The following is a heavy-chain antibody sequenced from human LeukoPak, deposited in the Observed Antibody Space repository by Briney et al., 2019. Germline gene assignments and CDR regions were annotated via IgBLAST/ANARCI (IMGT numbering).Heavy chain of an antibody. D-gene: IGHD6-13*01. CDR2: ISSSGTTI. CDR3: ARDPSYSSSSRWFDP. J-gene: IGHJ5*02. Sequence: PGGSLRLSCAASGFTFSDYYMNWIRQAPGKGLEWLSYISSSGTTIYYADSVKGRFTISRDNAKNLLYLRMNSLRAEDTAVYYCARDPSYSSSSRWFDPWGQGTLVTVSS. V-gene: IGHV3-11*04. CDR1: GFTFSDYY.